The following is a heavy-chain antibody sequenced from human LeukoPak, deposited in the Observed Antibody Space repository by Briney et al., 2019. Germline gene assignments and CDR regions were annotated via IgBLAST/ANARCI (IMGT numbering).Heavy chain of an antibody. D-gene: IGHD2-21*02. CDR2: IIPIFGTA. V-gene: IGHV1-69*13. CDR1: GGTFSSYA. J-gene: IGHJ5*02. CDR3: ARLAYCGGGCRNWFDP. Sequence: GASVKVSCKASGGTFSSYAISWVRQAPGQGLEWMGGIIPIFGTANYAQKFQGRVTITADESTSTAYMELSSLRSEDTAVYYCARLAYCGGGCRNWFDPWGQGTLVTVSS.